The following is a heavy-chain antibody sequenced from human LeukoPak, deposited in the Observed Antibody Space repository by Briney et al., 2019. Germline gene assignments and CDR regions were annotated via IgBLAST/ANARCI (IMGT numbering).Heavy chain of an antibody. CDR3: ARGGAYYDILTGPEPPYYFDY. V-gene: IGHV4-30-4*01. CDR2: IYYSGST. Sequence: PSETLSLTCTVSGGSISSGDYYWSWIRQPPGKGLEWIGYIYYSGSTYYNPSLKSQVTISVDTSKNQFSLKLSSVTAADTAVYYCARGGAYYDILTGPEPPYYFDYWGQGTQVTVSS. CDR1: GGSISSGDYY. J-gene: IGHJ4*02. D-gene: IGHD3-9*01.